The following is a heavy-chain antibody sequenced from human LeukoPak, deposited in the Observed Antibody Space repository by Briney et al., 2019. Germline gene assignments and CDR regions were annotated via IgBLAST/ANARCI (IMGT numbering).Heavy chain of an antibody. J-gene: IGHJ4*02. CDR2: IWHDGSKK. D-gene: IGHD2-15*01. CDR3: ASYCSSSSCSDFDY. CDR1: GFTVSSYG. V-gene: IGHV3-33*08. Sequence: GGSLRLSCAASGFTVSSYGMNWVRQAPGKGLEWVAIIWHDGSKKYYADSVKGRFTISRDNSKNTLYLQMDSLRGEDTAVYYCASYCSSSSCSDFDYWGQGTLVTVSS.